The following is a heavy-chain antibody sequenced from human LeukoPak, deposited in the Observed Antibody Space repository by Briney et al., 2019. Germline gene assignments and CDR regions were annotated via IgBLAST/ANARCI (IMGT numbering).Heavy chain of an antibody. CDR3: ASKGSSSSFDY. Sequence: GGSLRLSCAASGFTFSSYSMSWVRQAPGKGLEWVSAISGSGGSTYYADSVKGRFTISRDNSKNTLYLQMNSLRAEDTAVYYCASKGSSSSFDYWGQGTLVTVSS. J-gene: IGHJ4*02. CDR2: ISGSGGST. D-gene: IGHD6-6*01. V-gene: IGHV3-23*01. CDR1: GFTFSSYS.